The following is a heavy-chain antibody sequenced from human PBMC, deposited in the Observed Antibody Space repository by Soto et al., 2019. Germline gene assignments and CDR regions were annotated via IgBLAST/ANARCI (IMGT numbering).Heavy chain of an antibody. V-gene: IGHV3-23*01. Sequence: QPGGSLRLSCAASGFTFTDHAMTWVRQAPGKGLEWVSTTSNNGDRTFYADSVKGRFTVSTDRTNNTLYLQMNSLRADDTAVYFCARPPLYSNGGYFDSWGQGTLVTVS. J-gene: IGHJ4*02. CDR1: GFTFTDHA. CDR3: ARPPLYSNGGYFDS. CDR2: TSNNGDRT. D-gene: IGHD6-19*01.